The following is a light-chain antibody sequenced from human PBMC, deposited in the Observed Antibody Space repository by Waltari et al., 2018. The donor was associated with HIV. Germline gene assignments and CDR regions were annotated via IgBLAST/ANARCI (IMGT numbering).Light chain of an antibody. J-gene: IGLJ2*01. CDR3: CSYAGSVV. CDR1: SSDVGNYNL. Sequence: QSALTQPASVYGSPGQSITISCTGTSSDVGNYNLVSWYQQHPGKAPKLMIYEVSKRPSGVSNRFSGSKSGNTASLTISGLQAEDEADYYCCSYAGSVVFGGGTKLTVL. CDR2: EVS. V-gene: IGLV2-23*02.